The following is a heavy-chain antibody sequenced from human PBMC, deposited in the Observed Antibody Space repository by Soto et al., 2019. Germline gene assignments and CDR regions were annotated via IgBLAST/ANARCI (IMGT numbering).Heavy chain of an antibody. CDR2: ISGGGYTA. D-gene: IGHD5-12*01. CDR1: GLTSGSHA. J-gene: IGHJ4*02. Sequence: EVQLLESGGGLVQPGGSLRLSCVVSGLTSGSHAMSWVRQAPGQGLEWVAGISGGGYTAYYPDSVRGRFTISRDNSKNTVYLQINSLTADDTAVYYCAKAQGVATISSNFDSWGQGTLVTVSS. V-gene: IGHV3-23*01. CDR3: AKAQGVATISSNFDS.